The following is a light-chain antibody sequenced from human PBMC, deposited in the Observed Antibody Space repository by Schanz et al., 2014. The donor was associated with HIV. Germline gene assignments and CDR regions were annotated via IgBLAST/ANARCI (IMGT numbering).Light chain of an antibody. V-gene: IGKV1-5*03. CDR2: QAS. CDR3: QQYQADPWT. Sequence: IQMTQSPSTVSASIGDRVTITCRASQTIGRFLAWYQQKPGTAPVLLIYQASTLETGVPSRFSGSGSGTQFTLTISGLQPDDLATYYCQQYQADPWTFGQGTKVEI. J-gene: IGKJ1*01. CDR1: QTIGRF.